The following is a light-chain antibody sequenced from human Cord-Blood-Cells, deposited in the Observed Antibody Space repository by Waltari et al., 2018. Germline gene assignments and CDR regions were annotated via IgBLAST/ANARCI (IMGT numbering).Light chain of an antibody. CDR2: SNK. CDR3: AAWDDSLNGWV. V-gene: IGLV1-44*01. CDR1: SSNIGSNT. Sequence: QSVLTQPPSASGTPGQRVTISCSGSSSNIGSNTVNWYQQLPGTAPKLLIYSNKQRPSGVPVRFSGSKSGTSASLAISGLQSEDEADYYCAAWDDSLNGWVCGGGTKLTVL. J-gene: IGLJ3*02.